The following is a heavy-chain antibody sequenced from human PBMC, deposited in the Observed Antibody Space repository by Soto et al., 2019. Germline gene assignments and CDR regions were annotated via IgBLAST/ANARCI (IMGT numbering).Heavy chain of an antibody. V-gene: IGHV4-28*03. CDR1: GYSISSSNW. CDR3: ARGQLLPDY. J-gene: IGHJ4*02. CDR2: IYYSGST. D-gene: IGHD2-15*01. Sequence: QEQLQESGPGLVKPSDSLSLTCAVSGYSISSSNWWGWIRQPPGKGREWIGYIYYSGSTYYNPSLTSRVTQSVATSTTQFSLKLSSVTAVDTCVYYCARGQLLPDYWGQGTLVTVSS.